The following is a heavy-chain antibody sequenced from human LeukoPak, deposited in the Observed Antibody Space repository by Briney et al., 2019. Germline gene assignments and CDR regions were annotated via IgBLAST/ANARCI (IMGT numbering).Heavy chain of an antibody. J-gene: IGHJ6*02. CDR3: AKDGREFYDFWSGYLDV. CDR1: GFTFSSYA. Sequence: GGSLRLSCAASGFTFSSYAMSWVRQAPGEGLEWVSAISGSGGSTYYADSVKGRFTISRDNSKNTLYLQMNSLRAEDTAVYYCAKDGREFYDFWSGYLDVWGQGTTVTVSS. V-gene: IGHV3-23*01. D-gene: IGHD3-3*01. CDR2: ISGSGGST.